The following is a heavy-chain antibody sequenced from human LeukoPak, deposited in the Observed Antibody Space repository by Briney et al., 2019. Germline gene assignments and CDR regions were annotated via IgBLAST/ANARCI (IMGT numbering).Heavy chain of an antibody. CDR1: GFTFSSYW. CDR2: ISSSSSYI. J-gene: IGHJ4*02. V-gene: IGHV3-21*01. CDR3: ARGDRRYSSTFDY. D-gene: IGHD6-19*01. Sequence: GGSLRLSCAASGFTFSSYWMSWVRQAPGKGLEWVSSISSSSSYIYYADSVKGRFTISRDNAKNSLYLQMNSLRAEDTAVYYCARGDRRYSSTFDYWGQGTLVTVSS.